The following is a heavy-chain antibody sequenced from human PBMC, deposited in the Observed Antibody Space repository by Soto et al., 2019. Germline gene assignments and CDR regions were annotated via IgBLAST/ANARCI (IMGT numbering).Heavy chain of an antibody. J-gene: IGHJ6*02. CDR1: GYSFNTYW. D-gene: IGHD1-1*01. V-gene: IGHV5-51*01. CDR3: ARHEQYNNCYCGMDV. Sequence: GESLKISCKTSGYSFNTYWIAWVRQMPGKGLEWIGIIYPYDSVNIYGPSFQGHVTISADNSISTAYLQWSSLKAADTAIYYCARHEQYNNCYCGMDVWGQGTTVTVSS. CDR2: IYPYDSVN.